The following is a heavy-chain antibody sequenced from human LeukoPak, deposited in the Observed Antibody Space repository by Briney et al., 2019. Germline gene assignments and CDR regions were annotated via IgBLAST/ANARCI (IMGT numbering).Heavy chain of an antibody. V-gene: IGHV4-39*07. D-gene: IGHD5-24*01. CDR2: FYHGVST. Sequence: SETLSLTCTVSGGSISSSSYYWGWIRQPPGKGLEWIGSFYHGVSTYYNPSLKSRVTISVDTSKNQFSLKLSSVTAADTAVYYCARIDRRDGYNFYYYYYMDVWGKGTTVTISS. CDR3: ARIDRRDGYNFYYYYYMDV. J-gene: IGHJ6*03. CDR1: GGSISSSSYY.